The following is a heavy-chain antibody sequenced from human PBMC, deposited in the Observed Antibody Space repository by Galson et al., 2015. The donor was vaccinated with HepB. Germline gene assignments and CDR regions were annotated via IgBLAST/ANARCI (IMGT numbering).Heavy chain of an antibody. CDR1: GGTFSSYT. CDR2: IIPILDIT. V-gene: IGHV1-69*02. CDR3: AILPVEAVEGY. Sequence: SVKASCKASGGTFSSYTISWVRQAPGQGLEWMGRIIPILDITNYAQKFQGRVTITADKSTSTAYMELSSLRSEDTAVYYCAILPVEAVEGYWGQGTLVTVSS. D-gene: IGHD6-19*01. J-gene: IGHJ4*02.